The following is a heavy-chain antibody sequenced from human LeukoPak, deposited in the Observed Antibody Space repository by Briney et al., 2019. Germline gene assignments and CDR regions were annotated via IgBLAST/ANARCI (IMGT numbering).Heavy chain of an antibody. CDR3: ARDKFTQDASGSY. J-gene: IGHJ4*02. D-gene: IGHD3-10*01. V-gene: IGHV3-66*01. Sequence: GGSLRLSCAASGFTVSSNYMSWVREAPGKGLEWVSVIYSGGSRYYSDSVKGRFTISRDNSKNTLYLQMSSLRAEDTAVYYCARDKFTQDASGSYWGQGPLVTVSS. CDR1: GFTVSSNY. CDR2: IYSGGSR.